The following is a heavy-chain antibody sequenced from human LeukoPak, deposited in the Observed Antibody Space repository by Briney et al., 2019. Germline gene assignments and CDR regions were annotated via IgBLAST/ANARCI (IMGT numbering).Heavy chain of an antibody. CDR1: GESFSGYS. CDR2: INQRRNT. V-gene: IGHV4-34*01. J-gene: IGHJ2*01. D-gene: IGHD6-19*01. Sequence: SETLSLTCVVYGESFSGYSWSWIRQTPGKGLEWIGEINQRRNTNYNPSLKSRVTISIDTSKNQFSLKLSSVTAADTAVYYCARHGWHAWYFDLWGRGTLVTVSS. CDR3: ARHGWHAWYFDL.